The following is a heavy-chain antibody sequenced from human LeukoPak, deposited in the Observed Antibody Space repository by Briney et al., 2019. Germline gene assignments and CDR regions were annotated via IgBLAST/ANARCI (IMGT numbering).Heavy chain of an antibody. CDR1: GGSISSSSYY. V-gene: IGHV4-39*01. J-gene: IGHJ4*02. CDR3: ARQGGSVLHYSDY. Sequence: SETLSLTGTVSGGSISSSSYYWGCIRQPPGKGLEWIGSIDYSGTTYYNPSRKSRVTISIDTSKTQFSLKLSSVRAADTAVYYCARQGGSVLHYSDYWGQGTLVTVSS. D-gene: IGHD5-12*01. CDR2: IDYSGTT.